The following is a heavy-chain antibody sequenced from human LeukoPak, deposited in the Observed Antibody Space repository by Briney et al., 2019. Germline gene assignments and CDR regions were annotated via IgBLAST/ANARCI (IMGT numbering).Heavy chain of an antibody. D-gene: IGHD5-12*01. V-gene: IGHV1-69*01. J-gene: IGHJ4*02. CDR2: IIPIFGTA. CDR1: GGTFSSYA. Sequence: ASVKVSCKASGGTFSSYAISWVRQAPGQGREWMGGIIPIFGTANYAQKFQGRVTITADESTRTDYMELSSLRSEDTAVYYCARRGPGLYSGYDLYFDYWGQGTLVTVSS. CDR3: ARRGPGLYSGYDLYFDY.